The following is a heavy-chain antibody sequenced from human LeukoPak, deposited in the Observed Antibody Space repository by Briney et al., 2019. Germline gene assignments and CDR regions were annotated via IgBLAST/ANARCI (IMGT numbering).Heavy chain of an antibody. J-gene: IGHJ4*02. D-gene: IGHD6-13*01. V-gene: IGHV4-34*01. CDR1: GGSFSGYY. CDR3: ARDSSSWYRGEYYFDY. CDR2: INHSGST. Sequence: SETLSLTCAVYGGSFSGYYWSWFRQPPGKGLEWIGEINHSGSTNYNPSLKSRVTISVDTSKNQFSLKLSSVTAADTAVYYCARDSSSWYRGEYYFDYWGQGTPVTVSS.